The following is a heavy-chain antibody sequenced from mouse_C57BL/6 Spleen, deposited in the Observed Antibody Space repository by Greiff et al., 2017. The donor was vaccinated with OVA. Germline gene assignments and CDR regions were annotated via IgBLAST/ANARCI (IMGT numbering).Heavy chain of an antibody. CDR3: ARTDYGSNWYFDV. J-gene: IGHJ1*03. CDR2: IYPGDGDT. CDR1: GYAFSSSW. D-gene: IGHD1-1*01. V-gene: IGHV1-82*01. Sequence: QVQLKESGPELVKPGASVKISCKASGYAFSSSWLNWVKQRPGKGLEWIGRIYPGDGDTNYNGKFKGKATLTADKSSSTAYMQLSSLTSEDSAVYFCARTDYGSNWYFDVWGTGTTVTVSS.